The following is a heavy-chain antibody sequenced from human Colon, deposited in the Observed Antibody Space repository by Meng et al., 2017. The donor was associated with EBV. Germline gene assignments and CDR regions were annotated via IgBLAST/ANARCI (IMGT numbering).Heavy chain of an antibody. J-gene: IGHJ4*02. V-gene: IGHV4-4*02. CDR2: IYRTGDA. Sequence: QLQAPGPGVVTPLGTLSFTCAVSGGSISSFNWWSWVRQPPGKGLEWIGEIYRTGDANYNPSLNSRVSISIDKAKNHFSLILNSVTAADTAMYYCAGDNDITLIQGGGFGYWGPGTLVTVSS. CDR1: GGSISSFNW. D-gene: IGHD3-10*01. CDR3: AGDNDITLIQGGGFGY.